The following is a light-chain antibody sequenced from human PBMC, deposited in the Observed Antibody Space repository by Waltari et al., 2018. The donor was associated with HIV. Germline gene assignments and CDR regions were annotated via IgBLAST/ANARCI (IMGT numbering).Light chain of an antibody. J-gene: IGLJ1*01. V-gene: IGLV1-40*01. Sequence: QSVLTQPPSVSGAPGQRVTITCTGSSSNIGAPYDVHWYHQLPGTAPKLLIYANYHRPSGVPYRFSGSKSGTSASLAITGLQTEDEADYYCQSYDASLGGWVFGTGTKVTVL. CDR1: SSNIGAPYD. CDR3: QSYDASLGGWV. CDR2: ANY.